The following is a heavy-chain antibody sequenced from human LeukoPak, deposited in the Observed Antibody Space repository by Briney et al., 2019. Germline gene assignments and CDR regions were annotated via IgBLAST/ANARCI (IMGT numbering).Heavy chain of an antibody. D-gene: IGHD3-16*02. V-gene: IGHV3-74*01. CDR3: ATTYYDYVWGSYRHFDY. CDR2: INSDGSST. CDR1: GFTFSSYW. Sequence: GGSLRLSCAASGFTFSSYWMHWVRQAPGKGLVWVSRINSDGSSTSYADSVKGRFTISRDNAKNSLYLQMNSLRAEDTAVYYCATTYYDYVWGSYRHFDYWGQGTLVTVSS. J-gene: IGHJ4*02.